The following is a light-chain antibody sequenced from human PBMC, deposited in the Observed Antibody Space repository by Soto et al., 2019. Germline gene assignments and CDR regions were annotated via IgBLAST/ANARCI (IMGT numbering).Light chain of an antibody. V-gene: IGKV3-20*01. CDR3: QQYGSSRT. CDR1: QSVSSSY. CDR2: GAS. J-gene: IGKJ1*01. Sequence: EIVLTQSPGTLSLSPGERATLSCRASQSVSSSYLAWYQQKPGQAPRLLIYGASSSATGIPDRCSGSGSGTDFTLTISRLEPEDFAVYYCQQYGSSRTFGQGTKVEIK.